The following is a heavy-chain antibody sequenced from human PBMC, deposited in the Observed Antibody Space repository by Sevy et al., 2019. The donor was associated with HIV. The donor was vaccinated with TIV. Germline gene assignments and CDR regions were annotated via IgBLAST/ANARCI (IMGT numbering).Heavy chain of an antibody. CDR3: ARGAVAADFNWFDP. V-gene: IGHV4-30-4*01. D-gene: IGHD6-19*01. CDR1: GGSISSGDYY. Sequence: SETLSLTCTVSGGSISSGDYYWSWIRQPPGKGLEWIGYIYYSGSTYYNPSLKSRVTISVDTSKNQFSLKLSSVTAADTAVYYCARGAVAADFNWFDPWGQGTLVTVSS. CDR2: IYYSGST. J-gene: IGHJ5*02.